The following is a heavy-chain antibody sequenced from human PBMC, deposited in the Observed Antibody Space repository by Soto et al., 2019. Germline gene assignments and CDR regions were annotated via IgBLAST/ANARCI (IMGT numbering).Heavy chain of an antibody. Sequence: GGSLRLSCSASGFTFSSYAMHWVRQAPGKGLEYVSAISSNGGSTYYADSVKGRFTISRDNSKNTLYLQMSSLRAEDTAVYYFVKNGGGGYYDSSGYYDYWGPGTLVTVSS. J-gene: IGHJ4*02. CDR3: VKNGGGGYYDSSGYYDY. CDR2: ISSNGGST. CDR1: GFTFSSYA. D-gene: IGHD3-22*01. V-gene: IGHV3-64D*06.